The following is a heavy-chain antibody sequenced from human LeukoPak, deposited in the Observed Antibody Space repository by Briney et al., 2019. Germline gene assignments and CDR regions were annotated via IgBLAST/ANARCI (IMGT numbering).Heavy chain of an antibody. CDR1: GGSISSYY. CDR3: ARILWSAHRGYYYYYMDV. D-gene: IGHD3-3*01. J-gene: IGHJ6*03. Sequence: SETLSLTCTVSGGSISSYYWSWIRQPPGKGLEWIGYIYYSGSTNYNPSLKSRVTISVDTSKNQFSLKLSSVTAADTAVYYCARILWSAHRGYYYYYMDVWAKGPRSPSP. V-gene: IGHV4-59*01. CDR2: IYYSGST.